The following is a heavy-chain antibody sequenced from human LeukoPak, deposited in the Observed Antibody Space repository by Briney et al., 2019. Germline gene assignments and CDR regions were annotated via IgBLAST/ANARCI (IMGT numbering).Heavy chain of an antibody. CDR3: ARVGRSGGVFDS. V-gene: IGHV3-11*04. D-gene: IGHD3-10*01. CDR2: ISNSGSTM. CDR1: GFIFNNYC. J-gene: IGHJ4*02. Sequence: GGSLRLSCAASGFIFNNYCMSWIRQAPEKGLECVSYISNSGSTMFYADSVKGRFTISRDNAKNSLYLQMNSLRAEDTAVYYCARVGRSGGVFDSWGQGTLVTVSS.